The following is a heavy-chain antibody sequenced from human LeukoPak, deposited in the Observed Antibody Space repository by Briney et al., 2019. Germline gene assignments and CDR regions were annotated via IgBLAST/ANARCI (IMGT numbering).Heavy chain of an antibody. J-gene: IGHJ4*02. CDR1: GYTFTGDY. CDR2: INPNNGDT. Sequence: GASVKVSCKASGYTFTGDYVHWVRRAPGQGLEWMAWINPNNGDTNSAQKFQGRVTITRDTSISTVYMELSRLTSDDTAVYYCAREASGSYYSFFLDYRGQGTLVAVSS. V-gene: IGHV1-2*02. D-gene: IGHD3-10*01. CDR3: AREASGSYYSFFLDY.